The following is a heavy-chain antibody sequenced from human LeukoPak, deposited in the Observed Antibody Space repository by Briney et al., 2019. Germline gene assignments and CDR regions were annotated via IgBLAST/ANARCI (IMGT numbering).Heavy chain of an antibody. V-gene: IGHV3-23*01. Sequence: PGGSLRLSCAASGVTLSSYAMSWARQAPGKGLEWVSAISGSGGSTYYADSVKGRFTISRDNSKNTLYLQMNSLRAEDTAVYYCAKWAGDYFNYYYGMDVWGQGTTVTVSS. CDR1: GVTLSSYA. J-gene: IGHJ6*02. D-gene: IGHD4-17*01. CDR3: AKWAGDYFNYYYGMDV. CDR2: ISGSGGST.